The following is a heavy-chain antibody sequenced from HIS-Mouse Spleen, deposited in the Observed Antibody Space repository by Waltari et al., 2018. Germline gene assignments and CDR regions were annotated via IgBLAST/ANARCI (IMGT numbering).Heavy chain of an antibody. CDR2: TYYSGST. V-gene: IGHV4-39*07. Sequence: QLQLQESGPGLVKPSETLSLTCTVSGGSISSSRSYWVWIRQPPGKGLECFGSTYYSGSTYYNPSLKSRVTISVDTSKNQFSLKLSSVTAADTAVYYCAREIPYSSSWYDWYFDLWGRGTLVTVSS. CDR3: AREIPYSSSWYDWYFDL. J-gene: IGHJ2*01. D-gene: IGHD6-13*01. CDR1: GGSISSSRSY.